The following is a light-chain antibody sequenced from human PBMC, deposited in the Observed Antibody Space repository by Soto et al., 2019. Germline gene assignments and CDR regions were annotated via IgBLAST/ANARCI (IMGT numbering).Light chain of an antibody. CDR3: HQRSNWPAIT. CDR2: DAS. CDR1: QSVSSY. J-gene: IGKJ5*01. V-gene: IGKV3-11*01. Sequence: EIVLTQSPATLSLSPGERPTLPCRASQSVSSYLAWYQQKPGQAPRLLIYDASNSATGIPARFCGSGSGTDFSLTISSLEPEDFAVYYCHQRSNWPAITFGQGTRLEIK.